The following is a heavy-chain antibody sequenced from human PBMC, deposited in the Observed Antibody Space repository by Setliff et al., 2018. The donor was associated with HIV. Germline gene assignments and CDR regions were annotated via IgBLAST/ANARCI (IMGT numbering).Heavy chain of an antibody. Sequence: GASVKVSCKASGYTFTGHYLHWVRQAPGQGLEWLGWVNPNSGDAIYAQNVQGRVTMTRDTSINAAYMELSSLRSEDTAVYYCARNPQPTGTPDYYYYYYMDVWGKGTTVTVSS. D-gene: IGHD1-1*01. V-gene: IGHV1-2*02. CDR3: ARNPQPTGTPDYYYYYYMDV. CDR2: VNPNSGDA. CDR1: GYTFTGHY. J-gene: IGHJ6*03.